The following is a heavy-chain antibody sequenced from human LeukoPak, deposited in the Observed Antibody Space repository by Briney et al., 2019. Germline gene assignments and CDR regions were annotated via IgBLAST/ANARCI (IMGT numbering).Heavy chain of an antibody. V-gene: IGHV3-23*01. CDR2: ISGSGGST. CDR3: AKVGRGRGVIIKGDMDV. Sequence: GGSLRLSCAASGFTFSSYAMSWVRQAPGKGLEWVSAISGSGGSTYYADSVKGRFTISRDNSKNTLYLQMNSLRAEDTAVYYCAKVGRGRGVIIKGDMDVWGKGTTVTVSS. J-gene: IGHJ6*04. CDR1: GFTFSSYA. D-gene: IGHD3-10*01.